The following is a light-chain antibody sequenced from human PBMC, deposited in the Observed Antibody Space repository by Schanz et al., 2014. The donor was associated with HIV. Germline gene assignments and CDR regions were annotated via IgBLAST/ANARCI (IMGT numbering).Light chain of an antibody. CDR1: QSVSNNY. CDR2: DAS. J-gene: IGKJ2*03. Sequence: EIVLTQSPGTLSLSPGERATLSCRASQSVSNNYLAWYQQKHGQAPRLLMYDASSRATGIPDRFSGSGSGTDFTLTISRLEPEDFAVYYCQQDGALPQSFGQGTKLEIK. V-gene: IGKV3-20*01. CDR3: QQDGALPQS.